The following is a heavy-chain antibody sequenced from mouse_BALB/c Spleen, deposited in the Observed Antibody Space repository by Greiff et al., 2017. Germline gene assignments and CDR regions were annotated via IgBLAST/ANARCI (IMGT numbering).Heavy chain of an antibody. J-gene: IGHJ2*01. CDR2: INPNNGGT. V-gene: IGHV1-18*01. Sequence: EVQLQQSGPELVKPGASVKIPCKASGYTFTDYNMDWVKQSHGKSLEWIGDINPNNGGTIYNQKFKGKATLTVDKSSSTAYMELRSLTSEDTAVYYGARRPLNWDRAYFDYWGQGTTLTVSS. CDR3: ARRPLNWDRAYFDY. CDR1: GYTFTDYN. D-gene: IGHD4-1*01.